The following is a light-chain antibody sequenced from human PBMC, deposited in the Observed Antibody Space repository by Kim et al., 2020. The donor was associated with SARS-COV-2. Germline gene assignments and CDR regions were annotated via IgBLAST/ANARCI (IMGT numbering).Light chain of an antibody. V-gene: IGKV3-15*01. CDR3: QQYMDWRVT. J-gene: IGKJ1*01. CDR1: QTVSTY. Sequence: VSPGARATLPCRASQTVSTYLAWYQQKPGQAPRLLIYDASSRATGIPDRFSGSGSGTEFTLTISSLQSEDLALYYCQQYMDWRVTFGQGTKVDIK. CDR2: DAS.